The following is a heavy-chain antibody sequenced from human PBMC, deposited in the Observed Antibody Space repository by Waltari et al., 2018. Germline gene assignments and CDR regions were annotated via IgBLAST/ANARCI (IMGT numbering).Heavy chain of an antibody. J-gene: IGHJ4*02. CDR2: VDPEDGET. V-gene: IGHV1-69-2*01. D-gene: IGHD2-21*01. CDR3: ATAPEYCGGDCYSPMAY. CDR1: GYTFTDYY. Sequence: EVQLVQSGAEVKKPGATVKISCKVSGYTFTDYYMHWVQQAPGKGLEWMGLVDPEDGETIYAEKCQGRVTITADTSTDTAYMELSSLRAEDTAVYYCATAPEYCGGDCYSPMAYWGQGTLVTVSS.